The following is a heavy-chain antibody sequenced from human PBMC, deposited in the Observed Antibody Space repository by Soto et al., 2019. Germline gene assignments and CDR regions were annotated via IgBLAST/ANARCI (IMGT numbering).Heavy chain of an antibody. CDR2: IRRKANSYTT. V-gene: IGHV3-72*01. CDR3: AMLGGWSGGSSGMDV. J-gene: IGHJ6*02. CDR1: GLIFSDYH. D-gene: IGHD6-19*01. Sequence: EVQLVESGGGLVQPGGSLRLSCAASGLIFSDYHMDWVRQAPGKGLEWVGRIRRKANSYTTESAASVKGRFTISRGDSKNSLYLQMNSLKRENTAVYYCAMLGGWSGGSSGMDVWGQGTTVTVSS.